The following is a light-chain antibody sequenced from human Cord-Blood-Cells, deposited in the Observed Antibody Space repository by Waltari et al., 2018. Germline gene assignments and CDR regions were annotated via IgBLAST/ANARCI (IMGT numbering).Light chain of an antibody. Sequence: QSALSQPRSVSGSPGQSVIISCTGTSSDVGGYNYVSWYQQHPGKAPKLMIYDVSKRPSGVPDRFSGSKSGNTASLTISGLQAEDEADYYCCSYAGSYNYVFGTGTKVTVL. CDR3: CSYAGSYNYV. V-gene: IGLV2-11*01. CDR1: SSDVGGYNY. CDR2: DVS. J-gene: IGLJ1*01.